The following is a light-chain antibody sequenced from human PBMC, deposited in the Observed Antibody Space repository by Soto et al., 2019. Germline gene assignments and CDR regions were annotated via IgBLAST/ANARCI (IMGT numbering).Light chain of an antibody. CDR1: SSDVGSYNL. Sequence: QSALTQPASVSGSSGQSITISCTGTSSDVGSYNLVSWHQQHPGKAPKLIIYEGDKRPSGISNRFSGSKSGNTASLTISGXQAEDEADYYCCSYAYSSTLXFGGGT. J-gene: IGLJ2*01. CDR2: EGD. CDR3: CSYAYSSTLX. V-gene: IGLV2-23*01.